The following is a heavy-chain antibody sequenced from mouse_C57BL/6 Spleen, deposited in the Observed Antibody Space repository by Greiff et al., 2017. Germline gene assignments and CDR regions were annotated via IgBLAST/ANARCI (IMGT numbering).Heavy chain of an antibody. CDR3: TRTTVVATNAY. V-gene: IGHV14-4*01. Sequence: EVQRVESGAELVRPGASVKLSCTASGFNIKDDYMHWVKQRPEQGLEWIGWIDPENGDTEYASKFQGKATITADTSSNTAYLQLSSLTSDDTAVYYCTRTTVVATNAYWGQGTLVTVSA. J-gene: IGHJ3*01. CDR2: IDPENGDT. CDR1: GFNIKDDY. D-gene: IGHD1-1*01.